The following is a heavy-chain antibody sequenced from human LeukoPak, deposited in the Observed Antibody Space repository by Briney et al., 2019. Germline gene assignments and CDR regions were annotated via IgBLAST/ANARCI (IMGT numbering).Heavy chain of an antibody. CDR3: AKHYGDYVAHFDY. J-gene: IGHJ4*02. V-gene: IGHV5-10-1*01. Sequence: PGGSLRLSCKGSGYSFTNYWISWVRQMPGKGLEWMGRIDPSDSYTNYSPSFQGHVTISADKSISTAYLQWSSLKASDTAMYYCAKHYGDYVAHFDYWGQETLVTVSS. D-gene: IGHD4-17*01. CDR1: GYSFTNYW. CDR2: IDPSDSYT.